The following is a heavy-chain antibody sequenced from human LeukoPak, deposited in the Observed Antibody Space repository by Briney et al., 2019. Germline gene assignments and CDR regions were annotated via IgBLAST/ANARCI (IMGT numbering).Heavy chain of an antibody. CDR1: GGSISSSSYY. D-gene: IGHD3-22*01. V-gene: IGHV4-39*01. Sequence: PSETLSLTCTVSGGSISSSSYYWGWIRQPPGKGLEWIGSIYYSGSTYYNPPLKSRVTISVDTSKNQFSLKLSSVAAADTAVYYCARRSLYYYDSSGTQTWGYWGQGTLVTVSS. J-gene: IGHJ4*02. CDR3: ARRSLYYYDSSGTQTWGY. CDR2: IYYSGST.